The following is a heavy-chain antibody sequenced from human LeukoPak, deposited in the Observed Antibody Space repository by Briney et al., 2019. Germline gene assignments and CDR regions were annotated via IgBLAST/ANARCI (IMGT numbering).Heavy chain of an antibody. J-gene: IGHJ6*03. V-gene: IGHV3-23*01. D-gene: IGHD5-18*01. CDR1: GFIFNDYA. CDR2: FSFNGEST. Sequence: GGSLRLSCTASGFIFNDYAMTWVRQAPGKGLEWVSSFSFNGESTYYADSAKGRFAISRDNSKNTLYLQMNSLRAEDTAVYYCAKGGYSNGRYYYYYMDVWGEGTTVTVSS. CDR3: AKGGYSNGRYYYYYMDV.